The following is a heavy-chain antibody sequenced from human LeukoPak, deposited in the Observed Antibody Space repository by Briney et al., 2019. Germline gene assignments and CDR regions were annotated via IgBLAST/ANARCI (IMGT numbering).Heavy chain of an antibody. CDR3: AKDYVVVITTDSGY. Sequence: PGGSLRLSCAASRFTFSSYAMHWVRQAPGKGLEWVAVISYDGSNKYYADSVKGRFTISRDNSKNTLYLQMNSLRAEDTAVYYCAKDYVVVITTDSGYWGQGTLVTVSS. CDR2: ISYDGSNK. D-gene: IGHD3-22*01. V-gene: IGHV3-30*04. J-gene: IGHJ4*02. CDR1: RFTFSSYA.